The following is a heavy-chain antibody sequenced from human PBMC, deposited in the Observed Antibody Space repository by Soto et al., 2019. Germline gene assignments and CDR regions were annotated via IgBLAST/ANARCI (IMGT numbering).Heavy chain of an antibody. Sequence: GGSLRLSCAASGFTFGNYWMHWVRQVPGKGPEWVSRINDDGISTNYADSVKGRFTISRDNAKNTLYLQMNALRVEDTAVYYCTRGPRSTSTGTGAFWGQGTLVTVSS. D-gene: IGHD1-1*01. CDR2: INDDGIST. V-gene: IGHV3-74*01. CDR3: TRGPRSTSTGTGAF. J-gene: IGHJ4*02. CDR1: GFTFGNYW.